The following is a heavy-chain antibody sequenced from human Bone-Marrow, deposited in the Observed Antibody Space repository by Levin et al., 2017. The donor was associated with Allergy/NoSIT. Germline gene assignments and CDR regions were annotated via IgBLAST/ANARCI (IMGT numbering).Heavy chain of an antibody. Sequence: SQTLSLTCNVSGGFISTRSYYWGWIRQPPGKGLEWIGSIFSSGSSYYNPSLKSRVSISLDTSKNQFVLKMKSVTAADTAVYYCARSPPDVRFDYWGQGTRVTVSS. J-gene: IGHJ4*02. CDR3: ARSPPDVRFDY. CDR1: GGFISTRSYY. CDR2: IFSSGSS. V-gene: IGHV4-39*06.